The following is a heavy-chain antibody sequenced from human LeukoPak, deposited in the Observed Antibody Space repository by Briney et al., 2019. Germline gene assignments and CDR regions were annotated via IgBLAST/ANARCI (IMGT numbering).Heavy chain of an antibody. Sequence: ASVKVSCKASGYTFTGYYMHWVRQAPGQGLEWMGWINPNSGGTNYAQKFQGWVTMTRDTSISTAYMELSRLRSDDTAVYYCARLLAVAGTGKPDAFDIWGQGTMVTVSS. V-gene: IGHV1-2*04. CDR3: ARLLAVAGTGKPDAFDI. J-gene: IGHJ3*02. D-gene: IGHD6-19*01. CDR1: GYTFTGYY. CDR2: INPNSGGT.